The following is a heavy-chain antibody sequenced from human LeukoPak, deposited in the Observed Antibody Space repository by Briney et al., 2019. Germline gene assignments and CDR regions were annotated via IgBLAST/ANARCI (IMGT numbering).Heavy chain of an antibody. V-gene: IGHV3-30-3*01. CDR3: ARERIAATGTGWFDP. Sequence: GGSLRLSCTASGFTFSSYAIHWVRQAPGKGLEWVAVISDDGTIKYYADSVKGRFTMSRDNSKNTLYLQMNSPRAEDTAVYYCARERIAATGTGWFDPRGQGTLVTVSS. J-gene: IGHJ5*02. D-gene: IGHD6-13*01. CDR1: GFTFSSYA. CDR2: ISDDGTIK.